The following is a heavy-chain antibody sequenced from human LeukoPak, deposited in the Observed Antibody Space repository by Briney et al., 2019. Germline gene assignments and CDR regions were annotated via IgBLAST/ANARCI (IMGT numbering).Heavy chain of an antibody. Sequence: SETLSLTCAVYGGSFSGYYWSWIRQPPGKGLEWIGEINHSGSTNYNPSLKSRVTISVDTSKNQSSLKLSSVTAADTAVYYCARGRITMVRGVISYFDYWGQGTLVTVSS. CDR1: GGSFSGYY. V-gene: IGHV4-34*01. CDR3: ARGRITMVRGVISYFDY. D-gene: IGHD3-10*01. J-gene: IGHJ4*02. CDR2: INHSGST.